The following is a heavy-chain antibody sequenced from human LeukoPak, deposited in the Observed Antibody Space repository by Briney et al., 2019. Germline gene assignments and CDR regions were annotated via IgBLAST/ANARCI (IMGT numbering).Heavy chain of an antibody. V-gene: IGHV3-11*04. D-gene: IGHD4-17*01. CDR1: GFIFSDYS. Sequence: PGGSLRLSCAASGFIFSDYSMSWIRQAPGKGLEWISYISSGGHTIYYADSLKGRFSISRDNAKNSLYLQMNSLRVEDTAFYYCARDDYGEFDYWGQGTLVTVSS. J-gene: IGHJ4*02. CDR3: ARDDYGEFDY. CDR2: ISSGGHTI.